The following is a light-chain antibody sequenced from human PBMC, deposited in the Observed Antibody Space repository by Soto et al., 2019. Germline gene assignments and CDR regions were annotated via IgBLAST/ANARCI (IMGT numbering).Light chain of an antibody. CDR1: QSITTY. CDR3: QQSYSTPWT. J-gene: IGKJ1*01. V-gene: IGKV1-39*01. CDR2: AAS. Sequence: QMPQSPSSLSASVGDRVTITCRASQSITTYLNWYQQRPGKAPEVLIYAASRLQGGVPSRFSGSGSGTDFTLTINSLQPEDYAAYYCQQSYSTPWTFGQGTKVEIK.